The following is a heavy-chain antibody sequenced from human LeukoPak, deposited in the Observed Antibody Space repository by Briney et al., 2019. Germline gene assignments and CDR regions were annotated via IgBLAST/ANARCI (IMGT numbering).Heavy chain of an antibody. J-gene: IGHJ6*02. D-gene: IGHD1-20*01. CDR1: GYTFTSYA. Sequence: GASVKVSCKASGYTFTSYAMNWVRQAPGQGLEWMGWINTNTGNPTYAQGFTGRFVFSLDTSVSTAYLQISSLKAEDTAVYYCARDGHNWNDYYYYCYGMDVWGQGTTVTVSS. CDR3: ARDGHNWNDYYYYCYGMDV. CDR2: INTNTGNP. V-gene: IGHV7-4-1*02.